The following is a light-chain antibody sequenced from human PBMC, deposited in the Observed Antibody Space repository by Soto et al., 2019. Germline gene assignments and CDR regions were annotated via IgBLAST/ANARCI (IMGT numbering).Light chain of an antibody. V-gene: IGKV1-39*01. Sequence: DAQMTQSPSSLSAPVGDRVTITCRASQSIKKSLNWYQQKPGKAPKLLIFAASNLQSGVPSRFSGSGSGTDFTLTISSLQAEDFATYYCQQNYITPPWTFGPGTKVDIK. J-gene: IGKJ1*01. CDR2: AAS. CDR1: QSIKKS. CDR3: QQNYITPPWT.